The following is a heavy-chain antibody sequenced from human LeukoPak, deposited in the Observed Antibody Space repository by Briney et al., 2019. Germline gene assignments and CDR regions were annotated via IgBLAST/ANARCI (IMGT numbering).Heavy chain of an antibody. J-gene: IGHJ4*02. CDR3: ARDFNGGYGQLDY. CDR2: IHYSGRT. CDR1: GGSLSSGDYY. V-gene: IGHV4-30-4*01. D-gene: IGHD5-12*01. Sequence: PSETLSLTCTVSGGSLSSGDYYWSWIRQAPGKGLEWIGYIHYSGRTYYNPSLKSRITISVDMSKNQLSLKLSSVTAADTAVYYCARDFNGGYGQLDYWGRGTLVTVSS.